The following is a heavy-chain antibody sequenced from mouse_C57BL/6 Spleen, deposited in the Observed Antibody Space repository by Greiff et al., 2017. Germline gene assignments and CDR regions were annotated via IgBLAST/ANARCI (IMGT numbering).Heavy chain of an antibody. Sequence: QVQLQQPGAELVKPGASVKLSCKASGYTFTSYWMQWVKQRPGQGLEWIGEIDPSDSYTNYNQKFKGKATLTVDTSSSTAYMQLSSLTSEDSAVYYRALRRGDYWGQGTSVTVSS. CDR1: GYTFTSYW. V-gene: IGHV1-50*01. D-gene: IGHD2-12*01. CDR2: IDPSDSYT. CDR3: ALRRGDY. J-gene: IGHJ4*01.